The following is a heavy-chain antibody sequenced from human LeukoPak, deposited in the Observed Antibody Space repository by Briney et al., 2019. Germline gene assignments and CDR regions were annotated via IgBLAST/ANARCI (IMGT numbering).Heavy chain of an antibody. CDR3: ARYVDTAMVSSFDY. D-gene: IGHD5-18*01. CDR2: IYYSGST. CDR1: GGPISSYY. V-gene: IGHV4-59*01. Sequence: PSETLSLTCTVSGGPISSYYWSWIRQPPGKGLEWIGYIYYSGSTNYNPSLKSRVTISVDTSKNQFSLKLSSVTAADTAVYYCARYVDTAMVSSFDYWGQGTLVTVSS. J-gene: IGHJ4*02.